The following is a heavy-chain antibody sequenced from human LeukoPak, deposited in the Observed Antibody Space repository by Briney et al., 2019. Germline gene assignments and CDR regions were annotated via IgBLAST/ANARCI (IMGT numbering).Heavy chain of an antibody. D-gene: IGHD3-16*01. CDR2: INHNGNVN. CDR3: ARGGGLDV. Sequence: GGSLRLSRAASGFTFSSYWMNWARQAPGKGLEWMASINHNGNVNYYVDSVKGRFTISRDNAKNSLYLQMSNLRAEDTAVYFCARGGGLDVWGQGATVTVSS. CDR1: GFTFSSYW. J-gene: IGHJ6*02. V-gene: IGHV3-7*03.